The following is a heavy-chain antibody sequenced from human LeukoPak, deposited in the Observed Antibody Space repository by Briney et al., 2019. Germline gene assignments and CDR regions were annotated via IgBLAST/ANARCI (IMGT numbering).Heavy chain of an antibody. Sequence: ASVKVSCNASGYTFTGYYMHWVRQAPGQGLEWMGWINPNSGGTNYAQKFQGRVTMTRDTSISTAYMELSRLRSDDTAVYYCATHGLWFGELFDYWGQGTLVTVSS. CDR2: INPNSGGT. D-gene: IGHD3-10*01. CDR3: ATHGLWFGELFDY. V-gene: IGHV1-2*02. J-gene: IGHJ4*02. CDR1: GYTFTGYY.